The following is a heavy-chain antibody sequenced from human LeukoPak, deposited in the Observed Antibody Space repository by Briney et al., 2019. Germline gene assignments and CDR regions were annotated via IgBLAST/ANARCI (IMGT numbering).Heavy chain of an antibody. V-gene: IGHV3-23*01. J-gene: IGHJ3*02. CDR2: ISGSGGST. D-gene: IGHD6-6*01. CDR3: ATGSIAARWAYAFDI. Sequence: GGSLRLSCAASGFTFSSYAMSWVRQAPGKGLEWVSAISGSGGSTYYADSVKGRFTISRDNSKNTLYLQMNSLRAEDTAVYYCATGSIAARWAYAFDIWGQGTMVTVSS. CDR1: GFTFSSYA.